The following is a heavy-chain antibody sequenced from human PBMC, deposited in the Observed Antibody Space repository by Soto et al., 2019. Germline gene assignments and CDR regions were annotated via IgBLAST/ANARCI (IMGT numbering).Heavy chain of an antibody. V-gene: IGHV5-51*01. CDR3: ARLHTVVVPARYGMGV. D-gene: IGHD2-2*01. CDR1: GYTFTSYW. Sequence: PGESLKISCKGSGYTFTSYWIVWVRQMPGKGLEWMGTIYPGDSETKYSPSFQGQVTISVDKSISTAYLLWSSLKASDTAIYYCARLHTVVVPARYGMGVWGQGTTVTVSS. J-gene: IGHJ6*02. CDR2: IYPGDSET.